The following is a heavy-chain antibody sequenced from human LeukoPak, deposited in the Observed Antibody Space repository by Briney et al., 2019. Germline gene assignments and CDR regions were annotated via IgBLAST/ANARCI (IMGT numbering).Heavy chain of an antibody. D-gene: IGHD6-13*01. CDR2: IIPIFGTA. Sequence: GSSVKVSCKASGGTFSSYAISWVRQAPGQGLEWMGGIIPIFGTANYAQKFQGRVTITADESTSTAYMELSSLRSEDTAVYYCASQPTARGSSWYLKDNWFDPWGQGTLVTVSS. V-gene: IGHV1-69*01. CDR1: GGTFSSYA. J-gene: IGHJ5*02. CDR3: ASQPTARGSSWYLKDNWFDP.